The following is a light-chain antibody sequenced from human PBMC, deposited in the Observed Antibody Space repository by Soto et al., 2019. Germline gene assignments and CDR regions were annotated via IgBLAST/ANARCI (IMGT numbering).Light chain of an antibody. CDR2: GAS. CDR1: QSVSSN. CDR3: QHYNNWPPGT. V-gene: IGKV3-15*01. Sequence: EIVMTQSPATLSVSPGERATLSCRASQSVSSNLAWYQQKPGQAPRLLIYGASTRATGIPARSRGSGSGTEFNLTISSLQSEDVVVYYCQHYNNWPPGTCGQGTRVEIK. J-gene: IGKJ1*01.